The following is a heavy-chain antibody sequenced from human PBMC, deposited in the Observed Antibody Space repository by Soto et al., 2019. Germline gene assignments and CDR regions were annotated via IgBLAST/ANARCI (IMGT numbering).Heavy chain of an antibody. Sequence: GGSLRLSCAASGFTFSSYCRHWVRQAPGKGLVWVSRINSDGSSTSYADSVRGRFTISRDNAKNTLYLQLNSLRAEDTAVYYCASSLLAPFDYWGQGTLVTVYS. CDR2: INSDGSST. CDR1: GFTFSSYC. V-gene: IGHV3-74*01. J-gene: IGHJ4*02. CDR3: ASSLLAPFDY.